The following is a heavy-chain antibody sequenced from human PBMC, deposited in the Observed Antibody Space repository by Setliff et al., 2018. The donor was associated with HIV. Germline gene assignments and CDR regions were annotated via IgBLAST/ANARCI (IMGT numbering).Heavy chain of an antibody. Sequence: SLRLSCAASGFTFNSYGMHWVRQAPGKGLEWVALIWYDASKKEYADSVKGRFNILRDDSKKTVDLQMNSLRADDTAVYYCVKDVVKFWSGSGALGFWGPGTLVTVSS. J-gene: IGHJ4*02. D-gene: IGHD3-3*01. CDR2: IWYDASKK. CDR1: GFTFNSYG. V-gene: IGHV3-33*06. CDR3: VKDVVKFWSGSGALGF.